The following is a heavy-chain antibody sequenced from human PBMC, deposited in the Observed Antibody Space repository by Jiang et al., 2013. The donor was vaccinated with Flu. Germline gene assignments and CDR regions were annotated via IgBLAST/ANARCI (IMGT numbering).Heavy chain of an antibody. J-gene: IGHJ3*01. D-gene: IGHD5-18*01. CDR3: ARSTTGYSYGSNALDV. CDR1: GASIGVNY. V-gene: IGHV4-59*01. CDR2: IHYSGTT. Sequence: GPGLVKPSETLSLTCAVSGASIGVNYWSWIRQSPGKGLEWIGYIHYSGTTNYNPSLRSRVTISRDTSKNQFSLKLNSVTAADTAVYYCARSTTGYSYGSNALDVWGQGT.